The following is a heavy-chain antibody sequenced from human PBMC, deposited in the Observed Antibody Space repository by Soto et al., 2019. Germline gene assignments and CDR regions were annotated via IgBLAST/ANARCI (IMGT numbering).Heavy chain of an antibody. CDR1: GGSISSGGYS. CDR3: ARAPPLH. J-gene: IGHJ4*02. V-gene: IGHV4-30-2*01. Sequence: QLQLQESGSGLVKPSQTLSLTCAVSGGSISSGGYSWSWIRQPPGKGLEWIGDIYHSGSTYYNPPLKSRVTISVDTSKNQFSLKLSSVTAADTPVYYCARAPPLHWGQGTLVTVSS. CDR2: IYHSGST.